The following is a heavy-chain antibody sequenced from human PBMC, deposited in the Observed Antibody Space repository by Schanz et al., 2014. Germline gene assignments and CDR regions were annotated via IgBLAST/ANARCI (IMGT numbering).Heavy chain of an antibody. Sequence: VQLVESGGGLVKPGGSLRLSCAASGFNFSDYAMCWVRQAPGKGLEWVSAISGGGGTTYYTDSVKGRFTISRDNSKSTLYLQMNSLRAEDTAVYYCAKDGPGGSGSYSADGGMDVWGQGTTXTVSS. J-gene: IGHJ6*02. D-gene: IGHD3-10*01. CDR3: AKDGPGGSGSYSADGGMDV. CDR2: ISGGGGTT. CDR1: GFNFSDYA. V-gene: IGHV3-23*04.